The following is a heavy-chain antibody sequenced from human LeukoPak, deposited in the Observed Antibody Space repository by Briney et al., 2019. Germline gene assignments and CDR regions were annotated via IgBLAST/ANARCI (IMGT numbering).Heavy chain of an antibody. D-gene: IGHD3-10*01. Sequence: PSETLSLTCGVSGYSISSGYYWGWIRPSPGKGLEWLGSIDHWGTTYYSDSFKSRLTISVDTSRNQFSLRLSSVTAADTAVYFCARPFSGSGGSTAFDIWGHGTMVTVSS. J-gene: IGHJ3*02. V-gene: IGHV4-38-2*01. CDR1: GYSISSGYY. CDR2: IDHWGTT. CDR3: ARPFSGSGGSTAFDI.